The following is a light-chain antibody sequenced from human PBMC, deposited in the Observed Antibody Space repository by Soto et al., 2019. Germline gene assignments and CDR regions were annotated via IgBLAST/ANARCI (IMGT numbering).Light chain of an antibody. J-gene: IGLJ1*01. CDR1: TGAVTSYHY. CDR3: LLSYSDTHV. CDR2: DTS. Sequence: QAVVTQEPSLTVSPGGTVTRTCGSSTGAVTSYHYPDWFQQKPGQAPKTLIYDTSNRHSWTPARFSGSLLGGKAALTLSGAQPEDEADYYCLLSYSDTHVFGTGTKVTV. V-gene: IGLV7-46*01.